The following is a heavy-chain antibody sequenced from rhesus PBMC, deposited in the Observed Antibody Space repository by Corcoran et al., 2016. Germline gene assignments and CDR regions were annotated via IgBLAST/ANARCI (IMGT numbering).Heavy chain of an antibody. J-gene: IGHJ4*01. CDR1: GGSISSNY. CDR3: AAPLSGSYYYHYFDY. Sequence: QLQLQESGPGLVKPSETLSLTCAVSGGSISSNYWSWIRQPPGKGLEWIGRISGSGGSTDYNPSRKSRVTISTDTAKNQFSLKLSSVTAADTAVYYWAAPLSGSYYYHYFDYWGQGVLVTVSS. V-gene: IGHV4-173*01. CDR2: ISGSGGST. D-gene: IGHD3-16*01.